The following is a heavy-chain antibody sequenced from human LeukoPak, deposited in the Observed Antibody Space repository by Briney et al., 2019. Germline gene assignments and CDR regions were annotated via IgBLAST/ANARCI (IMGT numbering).Heavy chain of an antibody. Sequence: ASVKVSCKASGGTFSSNAISWVRQAPGQGLEWMGWISAYNGNTNYAQKLQGRVTMTTDTSTSTAYMELRSLRSDDTAVYYCARDKDDYYDSSGYSDYWGQGTLVTVSS. CDR3: ARDKDDYYDSSGYSDY. D-gene: IGHD3-22*01. J-gene: IGHJ4*02. CDR2: ISAYNGNT. V-gene: IGHV1-18*01. CDR1: GGTFSSNA.